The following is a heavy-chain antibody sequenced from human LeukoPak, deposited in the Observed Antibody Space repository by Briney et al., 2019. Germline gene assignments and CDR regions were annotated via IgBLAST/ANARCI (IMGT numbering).Heavy chain of an antibody. CDR3: AKDRDGDIYYIDY. CDR1: GFTFSNYG. D-gene: IGHD4-17*01. J-gene: IGHJ4*02. V-gene: IGHV3-23*01. CDR2: ISGSGGST. Sequence: GGSLRLSCAASGFTFSNYGMSWVRQAPGKGLDWVSVISGSGGSTYYADSVTGRFTISRDNSKNTLNLQMNSLRAENTAVYYCAKDRDGDIYYIDYWGQGTLVTVSS.